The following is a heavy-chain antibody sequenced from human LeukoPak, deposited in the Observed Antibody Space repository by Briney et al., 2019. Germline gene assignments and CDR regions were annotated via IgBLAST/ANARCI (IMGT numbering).Heavy chain of an antibody. CDR3: ARDKLMGDSYFVY. J-gene: IGHJ4*02. D-gene: IGHD2-21*02. V-gene: IGHV3-66*01. Sequence: GGSLRLSCAASEFSVGSNYMTWVRQAPGKGLEWVSLIYSGGSTYYADSVKGRFTISRDNSKNTLYLQMNSLRAEDTAVYYCARDKLMGDSYFVYWGQGTLVTVSS. CDR1: EFSVGSNY. CDR2: IYSGGST.